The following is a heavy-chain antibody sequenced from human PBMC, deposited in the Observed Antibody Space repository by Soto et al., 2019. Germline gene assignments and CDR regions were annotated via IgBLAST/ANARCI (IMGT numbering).Heavy chain of an antibody. CDR3: ARGGAIAARLWYFDL. CDR1: RFTFSSYG. V-gene: IGHV3-33*01. Sequence: QVQLVESGGGVVQPGRSLRLSCAASRFTFSSYGMHWVRQAPGKGLEWVAVIWYDGNNKYYADSVKGRFTISRDNSKNTLYLQMNSLRAEDTAVYYCARGGAIAARLWYFDLWGRGTLVTVSS. J-gene: IGHJ2*01. D-gene: IGHD6-6*01. CDR2: IWYDGNNK.